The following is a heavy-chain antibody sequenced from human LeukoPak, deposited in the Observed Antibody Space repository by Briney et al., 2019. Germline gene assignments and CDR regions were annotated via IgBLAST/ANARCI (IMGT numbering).Heavy chain of an antibody. CDR2: IYYSGST. D-gene: IGHD1-1*01. CDR1: GGSISSSSYY. CDR3: ARRRGTGTPEDY. V-gene: IGHV4-39*01. J-gene: IGHJ4*02. Sequence: SETLSLTCTVSGGSISSSSYYWGWIRQPPGKGLEWIGSIYYSGSTYHNPSLKSRVTISVDTSKNQFSLKLSSVTAADTAVYYCARRRGTGTPEDYWGQGTLVTVSS.